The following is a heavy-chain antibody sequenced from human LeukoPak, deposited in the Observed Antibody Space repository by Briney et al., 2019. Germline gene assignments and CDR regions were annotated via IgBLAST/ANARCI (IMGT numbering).Heavy chain of an antibody. Sequence: PGGSLRLSCAASGFTFRSYGMHWVRQAPGKGLEWVAFIRYDGSNKYYADSVKGRFTISRDNSKNTLYLQMNSLRAEDTAVYYCAKDGGYYYGMDVWGQGTTVTVSS. CDR3: AKDGGYYYGMDV. J-gene: IGHJ6*02. CDR1: GFTFRSYG. CDR2: IRYDGSNK. V-gene: IGHV3-30*02.